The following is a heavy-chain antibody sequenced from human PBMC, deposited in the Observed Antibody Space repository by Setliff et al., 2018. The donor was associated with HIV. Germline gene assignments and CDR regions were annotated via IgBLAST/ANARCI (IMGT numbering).Heavy chain of an antibody. CDR3: ARDPGEGGGGFLEWTIGYYYYMDV. CDR1: GGTFSSYA. V-gene: IGHV1-69*06. J-gene: IGHJ6*03. Sequence: SVKVSCKASGGTFSSYAISWVRQAPGQGLEWMGRIIPIFGTANYAQKFQGRVTITADKSTSTAYMELSSLRSDDTAVYYCARDPGEGGGGFLEWTIGYYYYMDVWGKGTTVTAP. D-gene: IGHD3-3*01. CDR2: IIPIFGTA.